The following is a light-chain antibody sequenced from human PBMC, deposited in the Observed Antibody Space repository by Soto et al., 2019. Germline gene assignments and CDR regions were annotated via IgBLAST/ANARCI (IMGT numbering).Light chain of an antibody. CDR2: GAS. Sequence: EIVMTQSPATLSVSPGERATLSCRASQSVSSNLAWYQQKPGQAPRLLIYGASTRATGIPARFSGSGSGTEFTLTISSLQSEDFAVYYCQQYNNSPLTFGGGTKLEIK. J-gene: IGKJ4*01. CDR1: QSVSSN. V-gene: IGKV3-15*01. CDR3: QQYNNSPLT.